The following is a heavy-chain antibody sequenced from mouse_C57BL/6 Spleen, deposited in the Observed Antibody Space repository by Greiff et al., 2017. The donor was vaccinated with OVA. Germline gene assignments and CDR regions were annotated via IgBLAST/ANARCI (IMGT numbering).Heavy chain of an antibody. V-gene: IGHV1-26*01. CDR2: INPNNGGT. Sequence: VQLKQSGPELVKPGASVKISCKASGYTFTDYYMNWVKQSHGKSLEWIGDINPNNGGTSYNQKFKGKATLTVDKSSSTAYMELRSLTSEDSAVYYCARGESYYFDYWGQGTTLTVSS. CDR3: ARGESYYFDY. J-gene: IGHJ2*01. CDR1: GYTFTDYY.